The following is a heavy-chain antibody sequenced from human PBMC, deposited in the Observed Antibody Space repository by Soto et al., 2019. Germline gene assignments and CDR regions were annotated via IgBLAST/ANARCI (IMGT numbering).Heavy chain of an antibody. V-gene: IGHV3-23*01. D-gene: IGHD6-13*01. CDR2: ISGSGGST. J-gene: IGHJ4*02. CDR3: AKALKVPAAPWYGKAYYFDY. CDR1: GFTFSSYA. Sequence: GGSLRLSCAASGFTFSSYAMSWVRQAPWKGLEWVSAISGSGGSTYYADSVKGRFTISRDNSKNTLYLQMNSLRAEDTAVYYCAKALKVPAAPWYGKAYYFDYWGQGTLVTVSS.